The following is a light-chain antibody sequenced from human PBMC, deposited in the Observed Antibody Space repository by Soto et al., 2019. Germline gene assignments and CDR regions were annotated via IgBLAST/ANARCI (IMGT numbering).Light chain of an antibody. CDR2: DNN. V-gene: IGLV1-40*01. Sequence: QSVLPQPPSVSGAPGQRVTVSRTGNSSNIGAGYDVHWYQQLPATAPKLLIFDNNNRPSGVPDRFSGSKSGTSASLAITGLQAEDEADYYCQSYDSSLSGYVFGTGTKVTVL. J-gene: IGLJ1*01. CDR3: QSYDSSLSGYV. CDR1: SSNIGAGYD.